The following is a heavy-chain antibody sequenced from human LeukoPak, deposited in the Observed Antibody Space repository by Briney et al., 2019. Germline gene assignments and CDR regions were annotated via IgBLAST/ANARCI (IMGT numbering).Heavy chain of an antibody. J-gene: IGHJ3*02. Sequence: ASVKVSCKASGYTFTGYYMHWVRQAPGQWLEWMGRINPNSGGTNYAQKFQGRVTMTRDTSISTAYMELSRLRSDDTAVYYCARSAVTYDAFDIWGQGTMVTVSS. CDR1: GYTFTGYY. V-gene: IGHV1-2*06. CDR3: ARSAVTYDAFDI. D-gene: IGHD4-17*01. CDR2: INPNSGGT.